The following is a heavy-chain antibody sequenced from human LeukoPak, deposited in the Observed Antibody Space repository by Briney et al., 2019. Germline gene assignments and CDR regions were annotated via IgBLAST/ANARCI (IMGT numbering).Heavy chain of an antibody. CDR2: IYPGDSDT. D-gene: IGHD4-17*01. CDR3: ARFATTVTNYFDY. CDR1: GYSFTSYW. Sequence: GESLKISCKGSGYSFTSYWIGWVRQMPGKGLEWMGIIYPGDSDTGYSPSFQGQVTISADKSISTAYLQWSSLKASDTAMYYCARFATTVTNYFDYWGQGTLVTVSS. J-gene: IGHJ4*02. V-gene: IGHV5-51*01.